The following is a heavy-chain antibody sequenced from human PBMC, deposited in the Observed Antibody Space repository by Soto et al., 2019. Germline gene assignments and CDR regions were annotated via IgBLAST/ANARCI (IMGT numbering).Heavy chain of an antibody. Sequence: SVKVSCKASGDTFSSYAISWVRQPPGQGLEWMGGIIPILGTPNYAQKFQGRVTITADKSTSTAYMELSSLRSEDTAVYYCARERSRYDRSGYYRPDYWGQGTLVTVSS. V-gene: IGHV1-69*10. D-gene: IGHD3-22*01. J-gene: IGHJ4*02. CDR2: IIPILGTP. CDR1: GDTFSSYA. CDR3: ARERSRYDRSGYYRPDY.